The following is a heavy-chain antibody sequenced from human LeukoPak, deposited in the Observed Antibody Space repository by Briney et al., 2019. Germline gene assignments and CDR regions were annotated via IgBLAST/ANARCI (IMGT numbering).Heavy chain of an antibody. J-gene: IGHJ3*02. D-gene: IGHD6-13*01. V-gene: IGHV3-30*04. CDR3: ARIVAYSSSWYYSASDI. CDR1: GFTFSSYA. CDR2: ISYDGSNK. Sequence: GGSLRLSCAASGFTFSSYAMHWVRQAPGKGLEWVAVISYDGSNKYYADSVKGRFTISRDNSKNTLYLQMNSLRAEDTAVYYCARIVAYSSSWYYSASDIWGQGTMVTVSS.